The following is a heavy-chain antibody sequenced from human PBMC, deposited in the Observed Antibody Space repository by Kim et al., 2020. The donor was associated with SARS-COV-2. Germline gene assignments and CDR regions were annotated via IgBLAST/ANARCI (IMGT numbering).Heavy chain of an antibody. D-gene: IGHD3-22*01. CDR2: ISSSSSTI. CDR3: AREEMIGGYNWFDP. Sequence: GGSLRLSCAASGFTFSSYSMNWVRQAPGKGLEWVSYISSSSSTIYYADSVKGRFTISRDNAKNSLYLQMNSLRAEDTAVYYCAREEMIGGYNWFDPWGQGTLVTVSS. CDR1: GFTFSSYS. V-gene: IGHV3-48*04. J-gene: IGHJ5*02.